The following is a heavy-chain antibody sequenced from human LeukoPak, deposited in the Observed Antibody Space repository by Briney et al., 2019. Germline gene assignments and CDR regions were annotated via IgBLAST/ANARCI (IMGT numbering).Heavy chain of an antibody. CDR3: ARVAFKRATTVTTFDD. Sequence: PGASLRLSCAVSGFTVSNYYMSWVRQAPGKGLEWVSVLYSGGSTYYADSVEGRFTISRHNSKNTLYLQMNSLRAEDTAVYYCARVAFKRATTVTTFDDWGQGTLVTVSS. CDR1: GFTVSNYY. CDR2: LYSGGST. D-gene: IGHD4-17*01. J-gene: IGHJ5*02. V-gene: IGHV3-53*04.